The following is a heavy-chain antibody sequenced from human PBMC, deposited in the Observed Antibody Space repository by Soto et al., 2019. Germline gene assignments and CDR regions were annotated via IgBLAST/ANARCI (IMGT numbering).Heavy chain of an antibody. CDR3: APHPGGGGY. CDR2: IYSGGYT. D-gene: IGHD3-10*01. Sequence: EVQLVESGGGLIQPGGSLRLSCAVSGFTVSNNYMSWVRQAPGKGLEGVSVIYSGGYTAYGDSVKGRFTISRDNSKNTHSLQMTTRRAADRAVFSCAPHPGGGGYWGQGTLVTVSS. J-gene: IGHJ4*02. CDR1: GFTVSNNY. V-gene: IGHV3-53*01.